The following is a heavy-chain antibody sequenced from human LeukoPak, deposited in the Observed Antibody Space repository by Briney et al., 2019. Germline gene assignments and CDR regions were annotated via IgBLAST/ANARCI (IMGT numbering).Heavy chain of an antibody. J-gene: IGHJ4*02. D-gene: IGHD5-18*01. CDR2: INAGNGNT. V-gene: IGHV1-3*01. CDR3: AMHVDTAMVFDY. Sequence: ASVKVSCRASGYTFTSYAMHWVRQAPGQRLGWMGWINAGNGNTKYSQKFQGRVTITRDTSASTAYMELSSLRSEDTAVYYCAMHVDTAMVFDYWGQGTLVTVSS. CDR1: GYTFTSYA.